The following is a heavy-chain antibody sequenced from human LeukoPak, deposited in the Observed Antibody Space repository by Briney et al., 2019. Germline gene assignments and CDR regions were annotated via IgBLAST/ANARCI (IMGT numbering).Heavy chain of an antibody. Sequence: GGSLRLSCTGSAFTFSSYSMNWVRQAPGKGLEWVSSISGSSSDIYYADSVKGRFTISRDNAKKSLYLQMNSLRAEDTAVYYCARDPYSGRYEDYYYYYMDVWGKGTTVTISS. J-gene: IGHJ6*03. CDR1: AFTFSSYS. CDR3: ARDPYSGRYEDYYYYYMDV. V-gene: IGHV3-21*01. CDR2: ISGSSSDI. D-gene: IGHD1-26*01.